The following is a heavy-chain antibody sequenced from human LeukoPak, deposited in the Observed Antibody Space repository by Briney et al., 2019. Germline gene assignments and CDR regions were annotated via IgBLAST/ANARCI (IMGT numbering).Heavy chain of an antibody. Sequence: ASVKVSCEASGYTFSSYGINWVRQAAGQGLEWMGWMNPNSGNTGYAQKFQGRVSMTRNTSISTAYMELSSLRSEDTAVYYCARSPYDSSGYYSDYWGQGTLVTVSS. V-gene: IGHV1-8*01. CDR2: MNPNSGNT. CDR1: GYTFSSYG. CDR3: ARSPYDSSGYYSDY. D-gene: IGHD3-22*01. J-gene: IGHJ4*02.